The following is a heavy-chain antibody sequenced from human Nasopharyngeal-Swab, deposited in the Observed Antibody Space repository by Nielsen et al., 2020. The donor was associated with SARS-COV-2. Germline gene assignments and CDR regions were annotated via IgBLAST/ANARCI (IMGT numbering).Heavy chain of an antibody. J-gene: IGHJ4*02. D-gene: IGHD2-2*01. CDR1: GGTVSNSA. Sequence: SGKVTGKASGGTVSNSAFTWERQDPGQGQEWMGVIVPVTGAEDNARKFQGRVSKTADERTSTVHMELSSLRPQDTAVYYCARSDLVVLPAALPLDSWGQGTLVTVSS. V-gene: IGHV1-69*13. CDR2: IVPVTGAE. CDR3: ARSDLVVLPAALPLDS.